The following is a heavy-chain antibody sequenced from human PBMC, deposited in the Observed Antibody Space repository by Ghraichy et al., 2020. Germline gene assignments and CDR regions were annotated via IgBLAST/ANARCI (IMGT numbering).Heavy chain of an antibody. D-gene: IGHD6-13*01. CDR2: ISSSSSYI. CDR3: ARDRQQLVGTLDY. V-gene: IGHV3-21*01. Sequence: LSLTCAASGFTFSSYSMNWVRQAPGKGLEWVSSISSSSSYIYYADSVKGRFTISRDNAKNSLYLQMNSLRAEDTAVYYCARDRQQLVGTLDYWGQGTLVTVSS. J-gene: IGHJ4*02. CDR1: GFTFSSYS.